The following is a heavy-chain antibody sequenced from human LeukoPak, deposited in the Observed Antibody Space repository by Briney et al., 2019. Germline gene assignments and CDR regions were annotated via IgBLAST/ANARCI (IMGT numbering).Heavy chain of an antibody. V-gene: IGHV3-49*03. D-gene: IGHD1-26*01. CDR2: IRSKAYGGTT. J-gene: IGHJ4*02. CDR3: TRYSGSYWGSRYFDY. CDR1: GFTFSDYY. Sequence: GGSLRLSCAASGFTFSDYYMSWIRQAPGKGLEWVGFIRSKAYGGTTEYAASVKGRFTISRDDSKSIAYLQMNSLKTEDTAVYYCTRYSGSYWGSRYFDYWGQGTLVTVSS.